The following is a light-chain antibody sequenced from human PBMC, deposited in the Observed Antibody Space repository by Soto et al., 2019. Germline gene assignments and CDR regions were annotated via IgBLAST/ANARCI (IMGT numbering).Light chain of an antibody. V-gene: IGLV2-14*01. CDR1: SSDVGGYNY. J-gene: IGLJ1*01. CDR3: RSYTCSSTYV. CDR2: DVS. Sequence: QSALTQPASVSGSPGQSITISCTGTSSDVGGYNYVSWYQQHPGKAPKLMIYDVSNRPSGVSNRFSGSKSGNTASLTISGLQFEDEADYYCRSYTCSSTYVFGTGTKVTVL.